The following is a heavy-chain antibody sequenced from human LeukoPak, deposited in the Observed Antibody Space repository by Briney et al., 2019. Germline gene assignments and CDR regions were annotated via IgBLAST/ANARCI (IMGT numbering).Heavy chain of an antibody. CDR3: ARGRRSRLATIFGVVITTAPNWFDP. D-gene: IGHD3-3*01. Sequence: SETLSLTCTVSGGSISSSSYYWGWIRQPPGKGLEWIGSIYYSGSTYYNPSLKSRVTISVDTSKNQFSLKLSSVTAADTAVYYCARGRRSRLATIFGVVITTAPNWFDPWAREPWSPSPQ. V-gene: IGHV4-39*01. CDR2: IYYSGST. J-gene: IGHJ5*02. CDR1: GGSISSSSYY.